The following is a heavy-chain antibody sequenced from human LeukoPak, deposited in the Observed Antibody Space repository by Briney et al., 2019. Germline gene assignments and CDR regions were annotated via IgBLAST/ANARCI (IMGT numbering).Heavy chain of an antibody. CDR3: ARVSGYSYGYNYFDY. CDR2: IYYSGST. J-gene: IGHJ4*02. V-gene: IGHV4-59*08. D-gene: IGHD5-18*01. CDR1: GGSISSYY. Sequence: PSETLSLTCTVSGGSISSYYWSWIRQPPGKGLEWIGYIYYSGSTNYNPSLKSRVTISVDTSKNQFSLKLSSVTAADTAVYYCARVSGYSYGYNYFDYWGQGTLVTVSS.